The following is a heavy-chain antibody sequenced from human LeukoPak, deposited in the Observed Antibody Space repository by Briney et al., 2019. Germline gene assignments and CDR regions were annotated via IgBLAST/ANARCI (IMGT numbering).Heavy chain of an antibody. CDR1: GFTFSKAW. J-gene: IGHJ4*02. CDR3: TRSYYKPTYYFDY. V-gene: IGHV3-15*01. Sequence: PGGSLTLSCAASGFTFSKAWRSWVRQAPGKGLEWLGRIKSITDGGTTDYAAPVKGRFTISRDDSKNTLYLQMNSLKTEDTAVYYCTRSYYKPTYYFDYWGQGTLVTVSS. D-gene: IGHD3-10*01. CDR2: IKSITDGGTT.